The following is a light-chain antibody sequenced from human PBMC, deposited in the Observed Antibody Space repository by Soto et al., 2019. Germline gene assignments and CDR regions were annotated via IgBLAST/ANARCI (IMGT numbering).Light chain of an antibody. CDR2: EVN. CDR3: CSYAGTTSFEV. Sequence: QSALTQPASVSGSPGQSITISCTGTSSDVGSYNLVSWYQQHPGKAPKLMIYEVNKRPSGVSHRFSGSKSGNTASLTISGLQAEDEADYHCCSYAGTTSFEVFGGGTKLTVL. J-gene: IGLJ2*01. CDR1: SSDVGSYNL. V-gene: IGLV2-23*02.